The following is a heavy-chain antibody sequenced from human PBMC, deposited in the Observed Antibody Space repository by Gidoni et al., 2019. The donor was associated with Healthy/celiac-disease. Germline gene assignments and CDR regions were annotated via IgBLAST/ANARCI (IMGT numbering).Heavy chain of an antibody. D-gene: IGHD4-17*01. CDR1: GYSFTSYW. J-gene: IGHJ6*02. CDR3: ASYSHLYGDPRVNDLYYYYGMDV. Sequence: EVQLVQSGAEVKKPGESLKISCKGSGYSFTSYWIGWVRQMPGKGLEWMGIIYPGDSDTRYSPSFQGQVTISADKSISTAYLQWSSLKASDTAMYYCASYSHLYGDPRVNDLYYYYGMDVWGQGTTVTVSS. V-gene: IGHV5-51*01. CDR2: IYPGDSDT.